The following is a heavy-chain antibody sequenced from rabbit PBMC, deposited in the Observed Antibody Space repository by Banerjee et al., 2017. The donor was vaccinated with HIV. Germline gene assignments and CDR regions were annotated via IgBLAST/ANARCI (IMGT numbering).Heavy chain of an antibody. CDR3: ARGYSSGWGERVNL. CDR2: IYAGSSGST. V-gene: IGHV1S45*01. Sequence: QEQLEESGGDLVKPEGSLTLTRTASGFTLSSSYWICWVRQAPGKGLEWIACIYAGSSGSTYYASWAKGRFTISKTSSTTVTLQMTSLTAADTATYFCARGYSSGWGERVNLWGPGTLVTVS. D-gene: IGHD4-1*01. J-gene: IGHJ4*01. CDR1: GFTLSSSYW.